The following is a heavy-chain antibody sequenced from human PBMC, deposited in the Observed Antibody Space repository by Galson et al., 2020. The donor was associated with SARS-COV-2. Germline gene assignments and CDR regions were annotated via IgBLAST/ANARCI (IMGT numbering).Heavy chain of an antibody. CDR1: GYTFTSYG. CDR3: AREADPQLYYYDSSGYGGMDV. V-gene: IGHV1-18*01. J-gene: IGHJ6*02. CDR2: ISAYNGNT. Sequence: ASVKVSCKASGYTFTSYGISWVRQAPGQGLEWMGWISAYNGNTNYAQNLQGRVTMTTDTSTSTAYMELRSLRSDDTAVDYCAREADPQLYYYDSSGYGGMDVWGQGTTVTVSS. D-gene: IGHD3-22*01.